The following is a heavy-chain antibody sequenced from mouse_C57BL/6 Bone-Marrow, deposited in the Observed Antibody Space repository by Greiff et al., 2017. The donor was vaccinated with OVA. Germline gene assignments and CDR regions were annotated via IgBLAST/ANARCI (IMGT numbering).Heavy chain of an antibody. Sequence: EVKLMESGGDLVKPGGSLKLSCAASGFTFSSYGMSWVRQTPDKRLEWVATISSGGSYTYYPDSVKGRFTISRDNAKNTLYLQMSSLKSEDTAMYYCARHGGYVRYFDVWGTGTTVTVSS. CDR1: GFTFSSYG. D-gene: IGHD2-2*01. J-gene: IGHJ1*03. CDR2: ISSGGSYT. V-gene: IGHV5-6*01. CDR3: ARHGGYVRYFDV.